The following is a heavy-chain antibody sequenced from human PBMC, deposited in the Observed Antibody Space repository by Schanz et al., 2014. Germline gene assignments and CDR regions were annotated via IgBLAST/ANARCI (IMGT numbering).Heavy chain of an antibody. Sequence: EVQLLESGGGLVQPGWSLRLSCAASGFSFRKSAMSWVRQAPGKGLEWVSALTGSGTTTYYADSVKGRFTISRDNSKNTLFLQMSSLRAEDTAVYYCARDGDFDYWGQGTLVTVSS. J-gene: IGHJ4*02. CDR3: ARDGDFDY. CDR2: LTGSGTTT. CDR1: GFSFRKSA. V-gene: IGHV3-23*01.